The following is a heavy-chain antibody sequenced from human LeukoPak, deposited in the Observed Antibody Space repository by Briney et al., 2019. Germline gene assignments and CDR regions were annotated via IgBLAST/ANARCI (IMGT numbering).Heavy chain of an antibody. CDR1: GVSINTYY. D-gene: IGHD1-26*01. J-gene: IGHJ4*02. CDR2: IYNGGNT. Sequence: SETLSLTCTVSGVSINTYYASWIRQAPGKGLEFIGFIYNGGNTNYNPSLKSRATLSLDTSNTQFSLRLTSVTAADTATYYCAAGPWELDFWGQGTLVTVSS. V-gene: IGHV4-4*09. CDR3: AAGPWELDF.